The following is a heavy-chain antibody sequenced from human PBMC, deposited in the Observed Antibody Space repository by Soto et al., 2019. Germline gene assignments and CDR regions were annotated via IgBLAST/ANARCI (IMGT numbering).Heavy chain of an antibody. CDR1: GGTFSSYA. CDR3: ARGRAGTTSYYGMDV. D-gene: IGHD1-1*01. V-gene: IGHV1-69*13. J-gene: IGHJ6*02. CDR2: IIPILGTA. Sequence: SVKVSCKASGGTFSSYAISWVRQAPGQGLEWMGGIIPILGTANYAQKFQGRVTITADESTSTAYMELSSLRSEDTAVYYCARGRAGTTSYYGMDVWGQGTTVTVSS.